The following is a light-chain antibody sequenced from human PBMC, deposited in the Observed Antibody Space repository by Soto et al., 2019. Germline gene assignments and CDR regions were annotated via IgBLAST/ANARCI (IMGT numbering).Light chain of an antibody. CDR1: SSDVGAYNY. CDR3: SSHGGSNNFYV. V-gene: IGLV2-8*01. CDR2: EVS. Sequence: QSALTQPPSASGSPGQSVTICCTGTSSDVGAYNYVSWYQQHPGKAPKLMIHEVSKRPSGVPDRFSASKSGNTASLTVSGLQAEDEADYHCSSHGGSNNFYVFGTGTKVTVL. J-gene: IGLJ1*01.